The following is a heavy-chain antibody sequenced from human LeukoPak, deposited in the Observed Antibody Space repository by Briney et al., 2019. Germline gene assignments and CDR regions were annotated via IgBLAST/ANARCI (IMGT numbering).Heavy chain of an antibody. Sequence: GGSLRLSCAASGFTFSSYAMLWVRQAPGKGLEWVAVISYDGSNKYYADSVKGRFTISRDNSKNTLYLQMNSLRAEDTAVYYCARTYDYADYQDSYDFDYWGQGTLVTVSS. J-gene: IGHJ4*02. V-gene: IGHV3-30-3*01. D-gene: IGHD4-17*01. CDR3: ARTYDYADYQDSYDFDY. CDR1: GFTFSSYA. CDR2: ISYDGSNK.